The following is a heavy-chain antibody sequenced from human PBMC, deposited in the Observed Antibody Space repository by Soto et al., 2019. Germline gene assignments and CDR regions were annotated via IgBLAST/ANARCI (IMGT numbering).Heavy chain of an antibody. J-gene: IGHJ3*02. Sequence: PAGSLRLSCAASGFTFSSYAMSWVRQAPGKGLEWVSAISGSGGSTYYADSVKGRFTIARDKSKNTLYLQMNSLRAEYTAVYYCAKILVYDYFLGSRLSTLGGTFCICGQGTMVTVSS. D-gene: IGHD3-16*01. CDR1: GFTFSSYA. CDR3: AKILVYDYFLGSRLSTLGGTFCI. V-gene: IGHV3-23*01. CDR2: ISGSGGST.